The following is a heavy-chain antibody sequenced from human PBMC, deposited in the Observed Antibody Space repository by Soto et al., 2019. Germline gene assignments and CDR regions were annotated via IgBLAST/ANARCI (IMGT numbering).Heavy chain of an antibody. CDR1: GYTFTSYA. Sequence: QVQLVQSGAEVKKPGASVKVSCKASGYTFTSYAMHWVRQAPGQRLEWMGWINDGNGNTKYSQKFQGRVTMTMDTSGSTANRELSSLRSEDTAVYCWAIDPGGPDGPGDDCGQGTLVTVSS. D-gene: IGHD2-15*01. CDR3: AIDPGGPDGPGDD. V-gene: IGHV1-3*01. J-gene: IGHJ4*02. CDR2: INDGNGNT.